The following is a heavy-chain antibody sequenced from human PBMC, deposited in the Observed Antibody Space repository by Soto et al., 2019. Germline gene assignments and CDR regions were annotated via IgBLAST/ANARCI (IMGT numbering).Heavy chain of an antibody. V-gene: IGHV3-53*02. CDR2: VYSGSAT. J-gene: IGHJ6*02. CDR3: AAYYGLDV. Sequence: EVQLVETGGGLVQPGESLRLSCAASGFTVSGNYMSWVRQAPGKGLEWVSVVYSGSATYYSDSVKGRFTISRDNSKNALYLQMNSRRAEDTAVYYCAAYYGLDVWGQGTTVTVSS. CDR1: GFTVSGNY.